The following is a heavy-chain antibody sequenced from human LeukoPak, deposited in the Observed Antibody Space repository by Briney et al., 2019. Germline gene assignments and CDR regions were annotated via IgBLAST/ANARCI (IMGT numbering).Heavy chain of an antibody. V-gene: IGHV1-18*01. CDR2: ISAYNGNT. Sequence: ASVKVSCKASVYTFTSYGISWVRQAPGQGLEWMGWISAYNGNTNYAQNLQGRVTMTTDTSTGTAYMELRSLRADDTAVYYCARAMYYYGSGSYSGENDYWGQGTLVTVSS. J-gene: IGHJ4*02. D-gene: IGHD3-10*01. CDR1: VYTFTSYG. CDR3: ARAMYYYGSGSYSGENDY.